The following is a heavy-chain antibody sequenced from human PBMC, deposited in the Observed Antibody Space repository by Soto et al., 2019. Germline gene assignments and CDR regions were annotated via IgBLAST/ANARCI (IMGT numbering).Heavy chain of an antibody. CDR1: GFTFDDYA. D-gene: IGHD1-1*01. CDR3: AKDKRYEDYYFDY. Sequence: PGGSLRLSCAASGFTFDDYAMHWVRQAPGKGLEWVSGISWNSGSIGYADSVKGRFTISRDNAKNSLYLQMNSLRAEDTALYYCAKDKRYEDYYFDYWGQGTLVTVSS. CDR2: ISWNSGSI. J-gene: IGHJ4*02. V-gene: IGHV3-9*01.